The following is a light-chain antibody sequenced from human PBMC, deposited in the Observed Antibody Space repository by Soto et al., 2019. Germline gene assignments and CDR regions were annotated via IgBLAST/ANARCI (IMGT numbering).Light chain of an antibody. CDR1: QSLLHSNAYNY. V-gene: IGKV2-28*01. CDR2: LAS. CDR3: MQTLQTPLT. J-gene: IGKJ5*01. Sequence: DLVMTQSPLSLPVTPGEPASISCRSSQSLLHSNAYNYLDWYLQKPGQSPQLLIYLASRRASGVPDRFSGSGSGTDFTLKISRVEAEDVGVYYCMQTLQTPLTFGQGTRLEIK.